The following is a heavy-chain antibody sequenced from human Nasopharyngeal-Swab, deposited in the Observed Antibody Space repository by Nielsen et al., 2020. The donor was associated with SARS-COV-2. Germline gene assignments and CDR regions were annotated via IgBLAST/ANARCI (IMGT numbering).Heavy chain of an antibody. D-gene: IGHD4-11*01. CDR1: GFTFSSYW. CDR2: IKQDGSEK. J-gene: IGHJ6*03. Sequence: GGSLRLSCAASGFTFSSYWMSWVRQAPGKGLEWVANIKQDGSEKYYVDSVKGRFTISRDNAKNSLYLQMNSLRAEDTAVYYCARQTSNPYYYCYMDVWGKGTTVTVSS. CDR3: ARQTSNPYYYCYMDV. V-gene: IGHV3-7*01.